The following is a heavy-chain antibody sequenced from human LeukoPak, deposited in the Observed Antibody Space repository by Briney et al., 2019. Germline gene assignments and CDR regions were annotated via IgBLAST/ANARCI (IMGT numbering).Heavy chain of an antibody. D-gene: IGHD2-15*01. CDR2: VYYRGNT. CDR1: GGSISHYF. V-gene: IGHV4-59*01. Sequence: PSETLSLTCTVSGGSISHYFWSWIRQPPGQGLEWVGYVYYRGNTIYSPSLRSRVTISVDSSKNEFSLKMTSVTAADTAVYYCARHADIALYREGMDVWGKGTTVTVSS. CDR3: ARHADIALYREGMDV. J-gene: IGHJ6*04.